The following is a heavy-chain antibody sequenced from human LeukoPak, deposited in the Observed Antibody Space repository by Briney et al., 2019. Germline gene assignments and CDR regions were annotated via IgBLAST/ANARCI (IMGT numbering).Heavy chain of an antibody. CDR1: GGSISSSSYY. V-gene: IGHV4-39*07. Sequence: SETLSLTCTVSGGSISSSSYYWGWIRQPPGKGLEWIGSIYYSGSTYYNPSLKSRVTISVDTSKNQFSLKLSSVTAADTAVYYCARAVVRSGSKGWFDPWGQGTLVTVSS. CDR3: ARAVVRSGSKGWFDP. CDR2: IYYSGST. J-gene: IGHJ5*02. D-gene: IGHD1-26*01.